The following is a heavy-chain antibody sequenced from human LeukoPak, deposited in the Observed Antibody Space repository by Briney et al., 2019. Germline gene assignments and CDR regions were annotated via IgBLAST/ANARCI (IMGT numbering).Heavy chain of an antibody. V-gene: IGHV3-11*04. D-gene: IGHD5-18*01. CDR2: ISSSGSTI. CDR3: ARGYSYDHYYFDY. CDR1: GFTFSDYY. J-gene: IGHJ4*02. Sequence: GGSMRLSCAASGFTFSDYYMSWIRQAPGRGREWVSYISSSGSTIYYADSVKGRFTISRDNAKTSLYLQMNSLRAEDTAVYYCARGYSYDHYYFDYWGQGTLVTVSS.